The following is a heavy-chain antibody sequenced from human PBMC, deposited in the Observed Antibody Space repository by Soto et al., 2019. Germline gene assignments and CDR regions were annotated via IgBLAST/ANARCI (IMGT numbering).Heavy chain of an antibody. Sequence: SETLSLTCAVYCGSFSGYYWSWIRQPPGKGLEWIGEINHSGSTNYNPSLKSRVTISVDTSKNQFSLKLSSVTAADTAVYYCARSRIAAATGDYFDYWGQGTLVTVSS. CDR2: INHSGST. D-gene: IGHD6-13*01. CDR3: ARSRIAAATGDYFDY. J-gene: IGHJ4*02. CDR1: CGSFSGYY. V-gene: IGHV4-34*01.